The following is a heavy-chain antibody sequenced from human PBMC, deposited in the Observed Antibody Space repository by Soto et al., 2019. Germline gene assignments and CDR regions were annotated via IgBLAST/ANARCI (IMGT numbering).Heavy chain of an antibody. CDR2: ISGSGGST. CDR3: AKVLYYYDSSGPLSGMDV. CDR1: VFPFRSDA. D-gene: IGHD3-22*01. J-gene: IGHJ6*02. Sequence: GSLRLASAAAVFPFRSDAMSWVRQATGTGLEWVSAISGSGGSTYYADSVKGRFTISRDNSKNTLYLQMNSLRAEDTAVYYCAKVLYYYDSSGPLSGMDVWGQGTTVTVSS. V-gene: IGHV3-23*01.